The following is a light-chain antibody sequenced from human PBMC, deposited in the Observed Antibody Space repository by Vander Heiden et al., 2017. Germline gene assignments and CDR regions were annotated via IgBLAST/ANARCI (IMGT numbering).Light chain of an antibody. CDR1: ETTYNY. CDR3: QQTYDRLLT. J-gene: IGKJ4*01. Sequence: IQMTQSPSSLSASVGDRVTITCRASETTYNYLNWYQQKTGKAPKLLIYAASTLQSGVPSRFSGSGSGTDFTLTINGLEPDDFASYYCQQTYDRLLTFGGGTKVEIK. CDR2: AAS. V-gene: IGKV1-39*01.